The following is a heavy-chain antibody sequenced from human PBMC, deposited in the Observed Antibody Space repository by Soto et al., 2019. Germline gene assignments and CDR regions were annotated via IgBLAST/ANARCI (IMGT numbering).Heavy chain of an antibody. D-gene: IGHD4-4*01. CDR3: ARGLRSVTTTYYYYGMDV. J-gene: IGHJ6*02. V-gene: IGHV4-4*07. Sequence: PSETLSLTCTVSGGSISSYYWSWIRQPAGRGLEWIGRMHTSGSTKYNPSLKSRVTMSVDTSKNQFSLKLMSVTAADTAVYYCARGLRSVTTTYYYYGMDVWGQGPTVT. CDR1: GGSISSYY. CDR2: MHTSGST.